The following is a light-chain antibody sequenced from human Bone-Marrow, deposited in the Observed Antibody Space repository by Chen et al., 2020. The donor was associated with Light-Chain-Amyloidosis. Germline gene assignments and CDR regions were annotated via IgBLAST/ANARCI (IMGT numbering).Light chain of an antibody. CDR1: DLPTKY. CDR3: QSADSSGTYEVI. J-gene: IGLJ2*01. Sequence: SYELTQPPSVSVSPGQTARITCSGDDLPTKYAYWYQKKPGQAPVLVIHRATERPSGLSERFSGSSSGTTATLTISGVQAEDEADYHCQSADSSGTYEVIFGGGTKLTVL. CDR2: RAT. V-gene: IGLV3-25*03.